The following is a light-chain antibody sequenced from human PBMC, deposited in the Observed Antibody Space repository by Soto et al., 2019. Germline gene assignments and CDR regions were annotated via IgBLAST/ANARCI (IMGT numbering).Light chain of an antibody. J-gene: IGKJ1*01. CDR1: QSVSSTF. CDR2: GAS. CDR3: QQYESSRT. Sequence: EIVLTQSPGTLSLTPGERATLSCTASQSVSSTFLAWYQQKPGQAPKVLIYGASTRATGIPDRFSGSGSGTDFTLTISRLEPEDFAMYYCQQYESSRTFGQGTKVEMK. V-gene: IGKV3-20*01.